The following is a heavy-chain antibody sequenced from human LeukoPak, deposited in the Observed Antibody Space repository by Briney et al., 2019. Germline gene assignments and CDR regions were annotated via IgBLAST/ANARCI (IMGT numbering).Heavy chain of an antibody. D-gene: IGHD3-10*01. Sequence: GESLKISCKGSGYSFTSYWIGWVRQMPGKGLEWMGIIYPGDSDTRYSPSFQGQVTISADKSISTAYLQWSSLKASDTAMYYCARRYYGSGSYYNWFDPWGQGTLITVSS. CDR3: ARRYYGSGSYYNWFDP. CDR1: GYSFTSYW. CDR2: IYPGDSDT. J-gene: IGHJ5*02. V-gene: IGHV5-51*01.